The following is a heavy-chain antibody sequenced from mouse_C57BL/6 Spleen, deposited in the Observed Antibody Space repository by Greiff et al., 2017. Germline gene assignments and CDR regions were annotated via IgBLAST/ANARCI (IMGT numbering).Heavy chain of an antibody. Sequence: QVQLQQSGAELVKPGASVKLSCKASGYTFTSYWMHWVKQRPGQGLEWIGMIHPNSGSTNYNEKFKSKATLTVAKSSSTAYMQLSSLTSEDSAVYYCARELGRFDDWGQGTTLTVSS. J-gene: IGHJ2*01. CDR2: IHPNSGST. D-gene: IGHD4-1*01. CDR3: ARELGRFDD. CDR1: GYTFTSYW. V-gene: IGHV1-64*01.